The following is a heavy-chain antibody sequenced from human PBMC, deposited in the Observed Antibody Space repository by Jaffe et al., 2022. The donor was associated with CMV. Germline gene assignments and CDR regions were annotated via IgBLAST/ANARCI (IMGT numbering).Heavy chain of an antibody. CDR3: ARDNIYCTNGVCYNWFDP. J-gene: IGHJ5*02. V-gene: IGHV1-2*04. Sequence: QVQLVQSGAEVKKPGASVKVSCKASGYTFTGYYMHWVRQAPGQGLEWMGWINPNSGGTNYAQKFQGWVTMTRDTSISTAYMELSRLRSDDTAVYYCARDNIYCTNGVCYNWFDPWGQGTLVTVSS. CDR2: INPNSGGT. D-gene: IGHD2-8*01. CDR1: GYTFTGYY.